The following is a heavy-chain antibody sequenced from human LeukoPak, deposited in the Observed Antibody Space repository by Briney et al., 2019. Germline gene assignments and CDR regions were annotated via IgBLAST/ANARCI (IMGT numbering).Heavy chain of an antibody. CDR1: GGSISSYY. D-gene: IGHD1-26*01. CDR3: ARGGGSYYFGS. Sequence: PSETLSLTCTVSGGSISSYYWSWLRQPAGKGLEWIGRIYTSGSTHYNPSLKSRVTISADTSNNQFSLKLSSVTAADTAVYYCARGGGSYYFGSWGQGTLVTVSS. V-gene: IGHV4-4*07. CDR2: IYTSGST. J-gene: IGHJ4*02.